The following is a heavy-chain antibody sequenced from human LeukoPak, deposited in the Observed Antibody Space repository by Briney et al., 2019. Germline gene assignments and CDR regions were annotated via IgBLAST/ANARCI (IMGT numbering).Heavy chain of an antibody. D-gene: IGHD5-12*01. CDR2: INPSGGST. V-gene: IGHV1-46*01. Sequence: ASVKVSCKASGYTFTSYYMHWVRQAPGQGLEWMGIINPSGGSTSYAQKFRGRVTMTRDTSTSTVYMELSSLRSEDTAVYYCARGGQGWWLRMGGWKPIDYWGQGTLVTVSS. CDR3: ARGGQGWWLRMGGWKPIDY. J-gene: IGHJ4*02. CDR1: GYTFTSYY.